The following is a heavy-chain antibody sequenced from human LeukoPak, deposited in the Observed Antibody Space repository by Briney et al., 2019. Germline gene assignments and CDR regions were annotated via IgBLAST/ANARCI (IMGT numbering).Heavy chain of an antibody. V-gene: IGHV3-23*01. CDR2: ISGGGGST. J-gene: IGHJ4*02. CDR3: AKVPDIVVVPAAGLFDY. D-gene: IGHD2-2*01. Sequence: PGGSLRLSCAAAGFTFSSYAMSWVRQAPGKGLEWVSAISGGGGSTYYADSVKGRFTISRDNSKNTLYLQINSLRAEDTAVYYCAKVPDIVVVPAAGLFDYWGQGTLVTVSS. CDR1: GFTFSSYA.